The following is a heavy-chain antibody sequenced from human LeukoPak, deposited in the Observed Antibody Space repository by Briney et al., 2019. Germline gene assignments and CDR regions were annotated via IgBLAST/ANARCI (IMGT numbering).Heavy chain of an antibody. J-gene: IGHJ4*02. D-gene: IGHD4-17*01. Sequence: SETLSLTCTVSVCSVSRDYYWGWIRQPPGKGLEWIGNVDPSGNTYYNPSLKSRATISLDTSKQHFSLKLTSLTPADTAVYYCATVGASHYGDWYFDYWGQGTLVTVSS. CDR3: ATVGASHYGDWYFDY. CDR1: VCSVSRDYY. V-gene: IGHV4-38-2*02. CDR2: VDPSGNT.